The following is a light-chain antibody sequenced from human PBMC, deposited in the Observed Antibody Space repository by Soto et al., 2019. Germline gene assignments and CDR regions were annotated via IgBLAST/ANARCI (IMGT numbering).Light chain of an antibody. Sequence: DIQMTQSPSSLSASVGDRVTITCRASQSISSYLYWYQQKPGKAPKLLVYDASTLQSGVASRFSGTGSGAEFTLTISSLQPDDFATYYCQHYNSFYSRTFGQGTK. CDR2: DAS. CDR3: QHYNSFYSRT. J-gene: IGKJ1*01. CDR1: QSISSY. V-gene: IGKV1-5*01.